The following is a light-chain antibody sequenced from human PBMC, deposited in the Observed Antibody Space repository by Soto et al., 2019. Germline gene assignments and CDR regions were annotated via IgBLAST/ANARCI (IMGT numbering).Light chain of an antibody. J-gene: IGLJ3*02. V-gene: IGLV4-60*03. CDR2: LEGSGTY. CDR3: ETWDSNTRSWV. CDR1: SGHSTYI. Sequence: QAVVTQSSSASASLGSSVKLTCTLSSGHSTYIIAWHQQQPGKAPRYLMKLEGSGTYNKGSGVPDRFSGSSSGADRYLAISNLQSEDEADYYCETWDSNTRSWVFGGGTKLTVL.